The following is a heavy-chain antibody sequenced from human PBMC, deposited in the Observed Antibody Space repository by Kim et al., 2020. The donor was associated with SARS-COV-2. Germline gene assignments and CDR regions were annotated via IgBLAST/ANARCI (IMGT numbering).Heavy chain of an antibody. Sequence: SETLSLTCTVSGGSISSGGYYWSWIRQHPGKGLEWIGYIYYSGSTYYNPSLKSRVTISVDTSKNQFSLKLSSVTAADTAVYYCARDRDYGAESYYFDYWGQGTLVTVSS. CDR2: IYYSGST. CDR3: ARDRDYGAESYYFDY. CDR1: GGSISSGGYY. J-gene: IGHJ4*02. D-gene: IGHD4-17*01. V-gene: IGHV4-31*03.